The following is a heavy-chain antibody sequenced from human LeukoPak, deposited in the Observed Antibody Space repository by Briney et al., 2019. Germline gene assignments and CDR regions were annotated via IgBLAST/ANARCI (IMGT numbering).Heavy chain of an antibody. J-gene: IGHJ4*02. CDR1: GFTSDDYA. V-gene: IGHV3-43D*04. CDR3: AKDIYHSSGYIDY. CDR2: ISWDGGST. D-gene: IGHD3-22*01. Sequence: LPGGSLRLSCAASGFTSDDYAMHWVRQAPGKGLEWVSLISWDGGSTYYADSVKGRFTISRDNSKNSLYLQMNSLRAEDTALYYCAKDIYHSSGYIDYWGQGTLVTVSS.